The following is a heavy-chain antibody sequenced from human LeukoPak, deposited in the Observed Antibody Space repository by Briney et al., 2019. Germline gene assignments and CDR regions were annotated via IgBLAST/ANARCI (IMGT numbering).Heavy chain of an antibody. CDR3: AKGRGLWFGEPYDAFDI. V-gene: IGHV3-30*02. Sequence: GGSLRLSCAASGFTFSSYGMHWVHQAPGKGLEWVAFIRYDGSNKYYADSVKGRFTISRDNSKNTLYLQMNSLRAEDTAVYYCAKGRGLWFGEPYDAFDIWGQGTMVTVSS. D-gene: IGHD3-10*01. CDR1: GFTFSSYG. CDR2: IRYDGSNK. J-gene: IGHJ3*02.